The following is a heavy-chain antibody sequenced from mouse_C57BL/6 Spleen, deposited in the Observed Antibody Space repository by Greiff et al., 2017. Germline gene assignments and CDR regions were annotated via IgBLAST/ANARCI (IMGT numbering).Heavy chain of an antibody. CDR1: GYTFTDYN. CDR2: INPNNGGT. J-gene: IGHJ1*03. D-gene: IGHD1-1*01. Sequence: VQLQQSGPELVKPGASVKMSCKASGYTFTDYNMHWVKQSHGQSLEWIGYINPNNGGTSYNQKFKGKATLTVNKSSSTAYMELRSLTSEDSAVYDYARDGSSFWYFDVWGTGTTVTVSS. V-gene: IGHV1-22*01. CDR3: ARDGSSFWYFDV.